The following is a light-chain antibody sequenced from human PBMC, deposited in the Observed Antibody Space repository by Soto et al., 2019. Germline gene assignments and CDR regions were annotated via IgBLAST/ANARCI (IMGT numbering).Light chain of an antibody. CDR2: DAS. V-gene: IGKV3-11*01. CDR3: QQYNYWPPIT. J-gene: IGKJ5*01. CDR1: QSVSSY. Sequence: EIVLTQSPATLSLSPGEIATLSCRASQSVSSYLAWYQQKPGQAPRLLIYDASNRATGIPARFSGSGSGTDFTLTISSLEPEDFAVYYCQQYNYWPPITFGQGTRLEIK.